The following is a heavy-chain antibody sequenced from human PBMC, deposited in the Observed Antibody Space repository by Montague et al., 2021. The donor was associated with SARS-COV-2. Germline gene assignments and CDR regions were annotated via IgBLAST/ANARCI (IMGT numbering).Heavy chain of an antibody. CDR3: ARPLVRGVPKAFDI. J-gene: IGHJ3*02. V-gene: IGHV4-39*01. D-gene: IGHD3-10*01. CDR1: GGSITRNYY. Sequence: SEILSLTCTVSGGSITRNYYWGWIRQPPGKGLEWVGNIYYSGTTFINPXXESRVTISVDASKDQFSLNLTSVTAADTAVYYCARPLVRGVPKAFDIWGQGALAIVSS. CDR2: IYYSGTT.